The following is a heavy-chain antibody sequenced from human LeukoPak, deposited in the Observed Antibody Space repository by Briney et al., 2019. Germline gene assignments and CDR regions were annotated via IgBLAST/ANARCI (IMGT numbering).Heavy chain of an antibody. CDR2: ISYDGSNK. CDR3: AREGGYSSSWYRLFDY. Sequence: PGGSLRPSCAASGFTFSSYAMHWVRQAPGKGLEWVAVISYDGSNKYYADSVKGRFTISRDNSKNTLYLQMNSLRAEDTAVYYCAREGGYSSSWYRLFDYWGQGTLVTVCS. D-gene: IGHD6-13*01. J-gene: IGHJ4*02. V-gene: IGHV3-30-3*01. CDR1: GFTFSSYA.